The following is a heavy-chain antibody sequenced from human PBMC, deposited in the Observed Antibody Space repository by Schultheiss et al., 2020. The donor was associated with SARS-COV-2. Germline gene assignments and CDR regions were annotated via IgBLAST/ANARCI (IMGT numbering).Heavy chain of an antibody. CDR2: IIPIFGTA. Sequence: SVKVSCKASGGTFSSYAISWVRQAPGQGLEWMGGIIPIFGTANYAQKFQGRVTITADKSTSTAYMELSSLRSEDTAVYYCARGSSSWYPPTGRFDPWGQGTLVTVSS. J-gene: IGHJ5*02. CDR3: ARGSSSWYPPTGRFDP. CDR1: GGTFSSYA. V-gene: IGHV1-69*06. D-gene: IGHD6-13*01.